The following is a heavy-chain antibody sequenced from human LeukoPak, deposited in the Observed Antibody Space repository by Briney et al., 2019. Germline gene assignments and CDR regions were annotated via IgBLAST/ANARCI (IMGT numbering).Heavy chain of an antibody. D-gene: IGHD6-19*01. J-gene: IGHJ4*02. Sequence: SETLSLTCTVSGNSFGNYYWSWIRQPPGKGLEWLGYVYYTGSTNYNPSLKSRVTISVDTSKNQFSLKLSSVTAADTAVYYCARVKQIAVAGMGVFDHWGQGTLVTVSS. CDR2: VYYTGST. V-gene: IGHV4-59*01. CDR1: GNSFGNYY. CDR3: ARVKQIAVAGMGVFDH.